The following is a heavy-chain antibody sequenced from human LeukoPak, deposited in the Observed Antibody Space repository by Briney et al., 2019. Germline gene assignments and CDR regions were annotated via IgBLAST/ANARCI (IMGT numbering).Heavy chain of an antibody. J-gene: IGHJ6*03. CDR3: ARSHLLRYFEGYYYMDV. D-gene: IGHD3-9*01. Sequence: SETLSLTCTVSGYFISSGYYWGWIRQPPGKGLEWIGSIYYSGSTYYNPSLKSRVTISVDTSKNQFSLKLSSVTAADTAVYYCARSHLLRYFEGYYYMDVWGKGTTVTISS. V-gene: IGHV4-38-2*02. CDR2: IYYSGST. CDR1: GYFISSGYY.